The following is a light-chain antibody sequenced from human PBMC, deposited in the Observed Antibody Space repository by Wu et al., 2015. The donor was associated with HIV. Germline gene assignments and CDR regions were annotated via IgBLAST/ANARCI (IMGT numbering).Light chain of an antibody. CDR3: QQYNNWPPWT. Sequence: GERATLSCRASQSVNSNLAWYQQKPGQTPRLLIYGASTRATGFPARFSGSASGTEFTLTISSMQSEDFAVYYCQQYNNWPPWTFGQGTKVEIK. V-gene: IGKV3-15*01. CDR2: GAS. J-gene: IGKJ1*01. CDR1: QSVNSN.